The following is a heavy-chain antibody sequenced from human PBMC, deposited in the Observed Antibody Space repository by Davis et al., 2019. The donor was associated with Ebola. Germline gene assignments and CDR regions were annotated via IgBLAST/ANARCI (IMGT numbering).Heavy chain of an antibody. CDR1: GFTFSSYG. V-gene: IGHV3-30*03. CDR2: ISYDGSNK. J-gene: IGHJ6*02. CDR3: AREGHYYYGFDV. Sequence: GESLKISCAASGFTFSSYGMHWVRQAPGKGLEWVAVISYDGSNKYYADSVKGRFTISRDNSKNTLYLQMNSLRAEDTAVYYCAREGHYYYGFDVWGQGTTVTVSS.